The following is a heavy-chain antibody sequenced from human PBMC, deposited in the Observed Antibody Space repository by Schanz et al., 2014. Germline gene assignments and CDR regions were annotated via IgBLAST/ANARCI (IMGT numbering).Heavy chain of an antibody. CDR1: GFTFSSYA. CDR3: AKDLLYGAPMPLNHLDY. J-gene: IGHJ4*02. D-gene: IGHD2-2*01. CDR2: ISGSGGST. V-gene: IGHV3-23*01. Sequence: EVQLLESGGGLVQPGGSLRLSCAASGFTFSSYAMSWVRQAPGKGLEWVSGISGSGGSTYYADSVKGRFTISRDNSKNTLYLQMNNLRGEDTAVYYCAKDLLYGAPMPLNHLDYWGQGTLVTVSS.